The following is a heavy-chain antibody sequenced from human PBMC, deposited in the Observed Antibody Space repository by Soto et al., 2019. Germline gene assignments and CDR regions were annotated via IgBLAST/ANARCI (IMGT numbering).Heavy chain of an antibody. Sequence: EVPLVESGGGLIQPGGSLRLSCAASGFTVSSNYMSWVRQAPGTGLEWVSVIYRGGSTYYADSVKGRFTISRDNSKNTPYLQMNSRRAEDTTVYYCASDGEWEPLGAFGIWGQGTTVTVSS. CDR1: GFTVSSNY. CDR3: ASDGEWEPLGAFGI. CDR2: IYRGGST. V-gene: IGHV3-53*01. J-gene: IGHJ3*02. D-gene: IGHD1-26*01.